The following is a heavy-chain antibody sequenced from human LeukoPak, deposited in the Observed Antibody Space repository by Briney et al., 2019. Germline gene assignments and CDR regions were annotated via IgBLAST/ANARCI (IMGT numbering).Heavy chain of an antibody. D-gene: IGHD2-2*01. Sequence: ASVKVSCKASGYTFTSYGISWVRQASGQGLEWMGWISAYNGNTNYAQKLQGRVTMTTDRSTSTAYMELRSLRSDDTAVYYCAREGRGYCSSTSCFSLNWFDPWGQGTLVTVSS. CDR1: GYTFTSYG. CDR2: ISAYNGNT. V-gene: IGHV1-18*01. J-gene: IGHJ5*02. CDR3: AREGRGYCSSTSCFSLNWFDP.